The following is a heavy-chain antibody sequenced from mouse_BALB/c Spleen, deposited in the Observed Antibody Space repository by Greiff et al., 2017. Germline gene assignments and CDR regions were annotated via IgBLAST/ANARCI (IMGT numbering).Heavy chain of an antibody. J-gene: IGHJ3*01. Sequence: DVQLVESGGGLVQPGGSRKLSCAASGFTFSSFGMHWVRQAPEKGLEWVAYISSGSSTIYYADTVKGRFTISRDNPKNTLFLQMTSLRSEDTAMYYCARSDTATWFAYWGQGTLVTVSA. V-gene: IGHV5-17*02. D-gene: IGHD1-2*01. CDR1: GFTFSSFG. CDR3: ARSDTATWFAY. CDR2: ISSGSSTI.